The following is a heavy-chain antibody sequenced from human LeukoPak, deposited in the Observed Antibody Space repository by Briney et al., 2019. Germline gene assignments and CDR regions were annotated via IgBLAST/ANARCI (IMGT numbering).Heavy chain of an antibody. J-gene: IGHJ4*02. CDR2: INPYSGYT. CDR1: GYTFSDYS. V-gene: IGHV1-2*06. D-gene: IGHD4-17*01. Sequence: ASVKISCKASGYTFSDYSIHWVRQAPGQGLEWMGRINPYSGYTNYAQKFHGRVTMTRDSSFRTAYMEVSSLTSDDTAIYYCAKEHITTVTPGDCWGQGTLLTVSS. CDR3: AKEHITTVTPGDC.